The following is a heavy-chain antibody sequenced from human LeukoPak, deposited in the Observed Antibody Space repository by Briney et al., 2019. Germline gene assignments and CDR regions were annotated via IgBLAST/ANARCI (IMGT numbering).Heavy chain of an antibody. CDR3: ARGGEANYYDTSGYYLYYY. D-gene: IGHD3-22*01. CDR1: GGTFSNYA. V-gene: IGHV1-69*05. Sequence: ASVKVSCKASGGTFSNYAISWVRQALGQGLEWMRRIIPIFGTTNYAQKFQGRVTITTDESTSTAYMELSSLRSEDTAVYYCARGGEANYYDTSGYYLYYYWGQGTLVTVSS. J-gene: IGHJ4*02. CDR2: IIPIFGTT.